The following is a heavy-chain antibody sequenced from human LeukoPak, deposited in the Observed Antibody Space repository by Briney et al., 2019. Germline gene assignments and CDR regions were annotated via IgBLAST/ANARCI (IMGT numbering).Heavy chain of an antibody. J-gene: IGHJ5*02. V-gene: IGHV3-33*01. CDR1: GFTFSSYG. CDR3: ARSHYYDSSGYPNWFDP. Sequence: PGGSLRLSCAASGFTFSSYGMHWVRQAPGKGLEWVAVIWYDGSNKYYADSVKGRFTISSDNSKNTLYLQMNSLRAKDTAVYYCARSHYYDSSGYPNWFDPWGQGTLVTVSS. D-gene: IGHD3-22*01. CDR2: IWYDGSNK.